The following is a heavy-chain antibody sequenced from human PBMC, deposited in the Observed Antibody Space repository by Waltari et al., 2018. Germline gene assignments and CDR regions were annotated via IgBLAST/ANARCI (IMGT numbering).Heavy chain of an antibody. CDR1: GFNFRSYW. CDR3: ASYMTTVPLRAFDI. V-gene: IGHV3-74*01. CDR2: INSDGRST. Sequence: EVQLVESGGGLVQPGGSLRLSCAASGFNFRSYWRPCVRQAPGKGLVWVSLINSDGRSTSYADSVKRRFTISRDNAKNTLYLQMHSLRAEDTAVYYCASYMTTVPLRAFDIWGQGTMVTVSS. J-gene: IGHJ3*02. D-gene: IGHD4-17*01.